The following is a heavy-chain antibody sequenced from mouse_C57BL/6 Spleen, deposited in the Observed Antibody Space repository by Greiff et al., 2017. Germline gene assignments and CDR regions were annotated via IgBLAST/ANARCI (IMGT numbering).Heavy chain of an antibody. CDR3: ARLVTYDYGDYFDY. V-gene: IGHV1-22*01. CDR2: INPNNGGT. J-gene: IGHJ2*01. D-gene: IGHD2-4*01. CDR1: GYTFTDYN. Sequence: EVQLQQSGPELVKPGASVKMSCKASGYTFTDYNMHWVKQSHGKSLEWIGYINPNNGGTSYNQKFKGKATLTVNKSSSTAYMELRSLTSEDSAVYYCARLVTYDYGDYFDYWGQGTTLTVSS.